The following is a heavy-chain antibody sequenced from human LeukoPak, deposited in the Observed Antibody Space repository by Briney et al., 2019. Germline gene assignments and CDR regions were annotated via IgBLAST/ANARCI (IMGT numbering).Heavy chain of an antibody. CDR1: GFTFSSYG. CDR2: ISYDGSNK. J-gene: IGHJ4*02. CDR3: AKEGVLLWFGESEFDY. D-gene: IGHD3-10*01. V-gene: IGHV3-30*18. Sequence: SGGSLRLSCAASGFTFSSYGMHWVRQAPGKGLEWVAVISYDGSNKYYADSVKGRFTISRDNSKNTLYLQMNSLRAEDTAVYYCAKEGVLLWFGESEFDYWGQGTLVTVSS.